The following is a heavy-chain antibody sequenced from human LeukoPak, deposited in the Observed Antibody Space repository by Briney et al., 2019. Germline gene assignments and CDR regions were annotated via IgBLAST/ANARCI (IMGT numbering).Heavy chain of an antibody. CDR3: ARAGGRPQGLDY. J-gene: IGHJ4*02. CDR1: GGSISSSSYY. Sequence: PSETLSLTCTVSGGSISSSSYYWGWIRQPPGKGLEWIGSIYYSGSTYYNPSLKSRVTISVDTSKNQFSLKLSSVTAADTAVYYCARAGGRPQGLDYWGQGTLVTVSS. CDR2: IYYSGST. D-gene: IGHD3-16*01. V-gene: IGHV4-39*01.